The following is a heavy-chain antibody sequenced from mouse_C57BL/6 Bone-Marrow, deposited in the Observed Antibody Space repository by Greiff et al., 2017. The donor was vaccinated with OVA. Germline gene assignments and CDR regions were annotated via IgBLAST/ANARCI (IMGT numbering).Heavy chain of an antibody. CDR1: GYAFTNYL. D-gene: IGHD1-1*01. CDR2: INPGSGGT. J-gene: IGHJ4*01. V-gene: IGHV1-54*01. CDR3: ARSPDYYGSSYGYAMDY. Sequence: LVESGAELVRPGTSVKVSCKASGYAFTNYLIEWVRQRPGQGLEWIGVINPGSGGTNYNEKFKGKATLTADKSSSTAYMQLSSLTSEDSAVYFCARSPDYYGSSYGYAMDYWGQGTSVTVSS.